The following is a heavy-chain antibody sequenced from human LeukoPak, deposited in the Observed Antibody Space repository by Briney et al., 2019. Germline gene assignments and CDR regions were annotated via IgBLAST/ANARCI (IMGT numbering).Heavy chain of an antibody. Sequence: SVTVSCKVSGGTFSSYAISWVRQAPGQGLEWMGGIIPIFGTANYAQKFQGRVTITADESTSTAYMELSSLRSEDTAVYYCARYRSAWYYFDYWGQGTLVTVSS. J-gene: IGHJ4*02. CDR1: GGTFSSYA. V-gene: IGHV1-69*13. CDR2: IIPIFGTA. CDR3: ARYRSAWYYFDY. D-gene: IGHD2-15*01.